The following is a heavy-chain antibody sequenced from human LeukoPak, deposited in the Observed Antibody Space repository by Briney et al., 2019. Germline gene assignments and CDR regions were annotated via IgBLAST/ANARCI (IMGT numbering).Heavy chain of an antibody. D-gene: IGHD3-16*01. V-gene: IGHV7-4-1*02. Sequence: PGGSLRLSCAASGFTFSSYVMHWVRQAPGKGLEWVGWINTNTGNATYAQGFTGRFVFSVDTSVTTAYLQINSLKADDTAVYYCARDPRGGFYSYYMDVWGKGTTVTVSS. J-gene: IGHJ6*03. CDR3: ARDPRGGFYSYYMDV. CDR1: GFTFSSYV. CDR2: INTNTGNA.